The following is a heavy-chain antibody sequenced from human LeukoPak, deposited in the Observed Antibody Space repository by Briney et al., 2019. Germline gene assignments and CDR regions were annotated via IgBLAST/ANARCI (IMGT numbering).Heavy chain of an antibody. J-gene: IGHJ5*02. CDR1: GGSISGSSYY. D-gene: IGHD6-19*01. V-gene: IGHV4-39*07. CDR2: IHYSGST. Sequence: SETLSLTCTVSGGSISGSSYYWGWIRQPPGKGLEWIGSIHYSGSTCYNPSLKSRVTISVDTSKNQFSLKLSSVTAADTAVYYCARERDSSGWSWFDPWGQGTLVTVSS. CDR3: ARERDSSGWSWFDP.